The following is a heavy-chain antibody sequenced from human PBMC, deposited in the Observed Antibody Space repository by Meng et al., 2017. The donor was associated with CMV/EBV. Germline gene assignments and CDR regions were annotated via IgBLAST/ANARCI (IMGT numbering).Heavy chain of an antibody. CDR1: GFTFSSYA. CDR2: ISYDGSNK. D-gene: IGHD5-24*01. Sequence: GGSLRLSCAASGFTFSSYAMHWVRQAPGKGLEWVAVISYDGSNKYYADSVKGRFTISRDNSKNTLYLQMNSLRAEDTAVYYCAREKDGYNPYYYGMDVWGQGTTVTVSS. J-gene: IGHJ6*02. V-gene: IGHV3-30-3*01. CDR3: AREKDGYNPYYYGMDV.